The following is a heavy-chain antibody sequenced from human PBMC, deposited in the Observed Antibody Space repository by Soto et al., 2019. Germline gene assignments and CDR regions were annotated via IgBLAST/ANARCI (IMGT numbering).Heavy chain of an antibody. D-gene: IGHD2-15*01. CDR1: GYTFTSYA. CDR2: INAGNGNT. Sequence: ASVKVSCKASGYTFTSYAMHWVRQAPGQRLEWMGWINAGNGNTKYSQKFQGRVTITRDTSASTAYMELSSLRSEDTAVYYYAKTSGETGGTFDPWGQGTLVTVSS. J-gene: IGHJ5*02. CDR3: AKTSGETGGTFDP. V-gene: IGHV1-3*01.